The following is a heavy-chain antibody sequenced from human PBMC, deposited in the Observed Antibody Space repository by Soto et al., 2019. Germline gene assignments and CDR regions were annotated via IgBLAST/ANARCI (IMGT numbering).Heavy chain of an antibody. CDR3: AKGSVVVAAKFDS. CDR2: ISSSGYST. Sequence: EVQLLESGGDLVQPGVSRRLSCAASGFTFNNYAMSWVRQAPGQGLAWVSAISSSGYSTYYADSVKGRFTISRDNSKNTVYLQMNNLRAEDTAVYYCAKGSVVVAAKFDSWGQGTLVTVSS. J-gene: IGHJ4*02. V-gene: IGHV3-23*01. CDR1: GFTFNNYA. D-gene: IGHD2-21*02.